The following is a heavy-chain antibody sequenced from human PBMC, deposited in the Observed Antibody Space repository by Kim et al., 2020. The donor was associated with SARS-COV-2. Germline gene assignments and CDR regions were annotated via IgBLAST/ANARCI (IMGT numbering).Heavy chain of an antibody. J-gene: IGHJ6*02. CDR3: AKEGLPAYSSSSDYGMDV. CDR1: GFTFSSYG. CDR2: ISYDGSNK. Sequence: GGSLRLSCAASGFTFSSYGMHWVRQAPGKGLEWVAVISYDGSNKYYADSEKGRFTISRDNSKNTLYLQMNSLRAEDKAVYYCAKEGLPAYSSSSDYGMDVWRQGTTVTVSS. V-gene: IGHV3-30*18. D-gene: IGHD6-13*01.